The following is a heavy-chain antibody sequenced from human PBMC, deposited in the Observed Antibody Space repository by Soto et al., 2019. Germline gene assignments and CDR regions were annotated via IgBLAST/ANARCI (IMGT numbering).Heavy chain of an antibody. CDR3: GRQGIGFLHGLVDV. D-gene: IGHD3-10*01. CDR2: VYDTWST. CDR1: SGPSKSHD. J-gene: IGHJ6*01. V-gene: IGHV4-59*08. Sequence: QVQVQQSGPGLVKPSETLSLTGTVSSGPSKSHDWGWIRQPPGRGLEWIGYVYDTWSTSYNPSLKSRVTVSADTSTNRISLTLRFVTAADTAVYYCGRQGIGFLHGLVDVWGQGTTVIVSS.